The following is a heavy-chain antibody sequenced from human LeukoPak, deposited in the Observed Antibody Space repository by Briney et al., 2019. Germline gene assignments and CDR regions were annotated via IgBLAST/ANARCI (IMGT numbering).Heavy chain of an antibody. CDR1: GFTVSSNY. D-gene: IGHD1-26*01. V-gene: IGHV3-66*02. Sequence: PGGSLRLSCAASGFTVSSNYMSWVRQAPGKGLEWVSVIYSDGSTYYADSVKGRFAISRDNSKNTLFLQMNSLRAEDTAVYYCAKDPRARSGSYYDYWGQGTLVTVSS. J-gene: IGHJ4*02. CDR2: IYSDGST. CDR3: AKDPRARSGSYYDY.